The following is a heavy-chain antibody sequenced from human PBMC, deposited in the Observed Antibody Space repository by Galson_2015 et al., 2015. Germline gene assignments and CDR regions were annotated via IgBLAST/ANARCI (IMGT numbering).Heavy chain of an antibody. CDR2: ISSSSSYI. J-gene: IGHJ6*02. V-gene: IGHV3-21*01. CDR3: ARDDRGDFGPQYYYYGMDV. Sequence: SLRLSCAASGFTFSSYSMNWVRQAPGKGLEWVSSISSSSSYIYYADSVKGRFTISRDNAKDSLYLQMNSLRAEDTAVYYCARDDRGDFGPQYYYYGMDVWGQGTTVTVSS. CDR1: GFTFSSYS. D-gene: IGHD2-21*01.